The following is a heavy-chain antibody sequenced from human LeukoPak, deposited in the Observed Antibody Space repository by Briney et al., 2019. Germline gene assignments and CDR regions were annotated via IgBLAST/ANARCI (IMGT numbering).Heavy chain of an antibody. J-gene: IGHJ4*02. CDR3: ARVRAYDILTGYYSDTFDY. CDR2: INSGGSST. CDR1: GFTFSSYW. V-gene: IGHV3-74*01. Sequence: GGSLRLSCAASGFTFSSYWMHWVRQAPGKGLVWVSRINSGGSSTTYADSVKGRFTISRDNAKNTLYLQMNSLRAEDTAVYYCARVRAYDILTGYYSDTFDYWGQGTLVTVSS. D-gene: IGHD3-9*01.